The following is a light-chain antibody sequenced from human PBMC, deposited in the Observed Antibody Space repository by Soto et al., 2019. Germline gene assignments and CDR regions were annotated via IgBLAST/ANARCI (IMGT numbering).Light chain of an antibody. V-gene: IGKV2-28*01. CDR1: QSLLHSSGYNY. CDR3: MQALQTPLT. J-gene: IGKJ5*01. CDR2: LVS. Sequence: EIVLTQSPLSLPVTPGEPASISCRSSQSLLHSSGYNYVDWYLQKPGQSPQPLIYLVSNRASGVPERFSGSGSGTDFTLKISRVEAEDVGHYYCMQALQTPLTFGQGTRLEIK.